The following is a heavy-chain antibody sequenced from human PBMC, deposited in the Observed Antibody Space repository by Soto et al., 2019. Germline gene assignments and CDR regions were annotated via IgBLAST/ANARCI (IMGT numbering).Heavy chain of an antibody. J-gene: IGHJ4*02. V-gene: IGHV4-4*02. CDR1: GGSISSSNW. Sequence: SETLSLTCAVSGGSISSSNWWSWVRQPPGKGLEWIGEIYHSGSTNYNPSLESRVTISVDKSKNQFSLKLSSVTAADTAVYYCARSTQLVRGAPGRRPPLDYWGKGTLVTVSS. CDR3: ARSTQLVRGAPGRRPPLDY. D-gene: IGHD6-6*01. CDR2: IYHSGST.